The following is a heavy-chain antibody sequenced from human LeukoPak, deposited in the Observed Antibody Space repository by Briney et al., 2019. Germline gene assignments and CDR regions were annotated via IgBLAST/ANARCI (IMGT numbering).Heavy chain of an antibody. V-gene: IGHV1-2*02. Sequence: RWASVKVSCKASGYTFTRYYVNWMRQAPGQGLEWMGWINPNSGGTNYAQKFQGRVTMTRDTSITTVYMELSRLRSDETAVFYCASFEVGAWGQGTLVTVSS. CDR3: ASFEVGA. D-gene: IGHD3-10*01. CDR2: INPNSGGT. CDR1: GYTFTRYY. J-gene: IGHJ5*02.